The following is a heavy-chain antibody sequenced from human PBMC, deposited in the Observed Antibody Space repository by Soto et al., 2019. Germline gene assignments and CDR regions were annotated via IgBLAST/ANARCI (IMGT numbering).Heavy chain of an antibody. CDR1: GFTFSSYS. CDR2: ISSSSSYI. V-gene: IGHV3-21*01. Sequence: EVQLVESGGGLVKPGGSLRLSCAASGFTFSSYSMNWVRQAPGKGLEWVSSISSSSSYIYYADSVKGRFTISRDNAKNSLYLQMNSLRADDTAVYYCARDAATVTTNYYYYYYMDVWGKGTTVTVSS. D-gene: IGHD4-4*01. J-gene: IGHJ6*03. CDR3: ARDAATVTTNYYYYYYMDV.